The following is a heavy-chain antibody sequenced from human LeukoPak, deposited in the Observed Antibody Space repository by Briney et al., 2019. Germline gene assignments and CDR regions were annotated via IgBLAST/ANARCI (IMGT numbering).Heavy chain of an antibody. CDR2: ISWNSGSI. D-gene: IGHD1-26*01. CDR1: GFTFDDYA. V-gene: IGHV3-9*01. CDR3: ARDLESGSYEHYFDY. Sequence: GGSLGLSCAASGFTFDDYAMHWVRQAPGKGLEWVSGISWNSGSIGYADSVKGRFTISRDNAKNSLYLQMNSLRAEDTALYYCARDLESGSYEHYFDYWGQGTLVTVTS. J-gene: IGHJ4*02.